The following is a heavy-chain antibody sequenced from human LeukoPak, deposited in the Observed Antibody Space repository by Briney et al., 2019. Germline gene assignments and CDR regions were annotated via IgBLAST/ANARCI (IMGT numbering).Heavy chain of an antibody. V-gene: IGHV1-69*06. CDR2: IIPIFGTA. Sequence: GASVKVSCKASGGTFSSYAISWVRQAPGQGLEWMGGIIPIFGTANYAQKFQGRVTITADKSTSTAYMELGSLRSEDTAVYYCARDRGAALFSYYYYYMDVWGKGTTVTVSS. CDR1: GGTFSSYA. D-gene: IGHD6-6*01. CDR3: ARDRGAALFSYYYYYMDV. J-gene: IGHJ6*03.